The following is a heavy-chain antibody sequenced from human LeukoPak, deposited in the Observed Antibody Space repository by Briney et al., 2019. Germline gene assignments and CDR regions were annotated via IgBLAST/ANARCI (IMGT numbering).Heavy chain of an antibody. CDR1: GGSISSGSYY. V-gene: IGHV4-61*01. CDR2: IYYSGST. J-gene: IGHJ3*02. D-gene: IGHD1-26*01. CDR3: AGSPIRGDAFDI. Sequence: PSETLSLTCTVSGGSISSGSYYWSWIRQPPGKGLEWIGYIYYSGSTNYNPSLKSRVAISVDTSKNQFSLKLSSVTAADTAVYYCAGSPIRGDAFDIWGQGTMVTVSS.